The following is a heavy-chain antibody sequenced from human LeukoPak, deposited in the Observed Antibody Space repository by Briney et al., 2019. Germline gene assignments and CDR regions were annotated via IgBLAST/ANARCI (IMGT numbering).Heavy chain of an antibody. Sequence: ASVKVSCKASRYTFTTYGINWVRQAPGQGLEWMGWISAYNGNTNYAQKFQDRVTMTTDTSTSTAYMELRSLRSDDTAVYYCARDLIAVRPGWFDPWGQGTLVTVSS. V-gene: IGHV1-18*01. CDR1: RYTFTTYG. CDR3: ARDLIAVRPGWFDP. J-gene: IGHJ5*02. CDR2: ISAYNGNT. D-gene: IGHD6-6*01.